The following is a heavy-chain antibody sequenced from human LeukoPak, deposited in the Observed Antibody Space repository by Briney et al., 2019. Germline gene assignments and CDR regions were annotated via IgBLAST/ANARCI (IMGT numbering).Heavy chain of an antibody. CDR1: GFTFSNYA. V-gene: IGHV3-66*01. CDR2: IYNGCTT. Sequence: GESLTLSCAASGFTFSNYAMNWVRQAPGKGLEWVSVIYNGCTTKYADSVKGRFIISRDNSRNMLYLQMNSLRVEDTAVYYCARWPTMGGRWGQGTLVTVSS. J-gene: IGHJ4*02. CDR3: ARWPTMGGR. D-gene: IGHD3-16*01.